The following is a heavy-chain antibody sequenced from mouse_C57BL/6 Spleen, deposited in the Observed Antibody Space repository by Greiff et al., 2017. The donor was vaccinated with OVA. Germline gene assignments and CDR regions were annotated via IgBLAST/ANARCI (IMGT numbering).Heavy chain of an antibody. CDR3: ARWGLDWYFDV. J-gene: IGHJ1*03. CDR1: GYAFSSSW. Sequence: VQLQQSGPELVKPGASVKISCKASGYAFSSSWMNWVKQRPGKGLEWIGRIYPGDGDTNYNGKFKGKATLTADKSSSTAYMQLSSLTSEDSAVYFCARWGLDWYFDVWGTGTTVTVSS. V-gene: IGHV1-82*01. D-gene: IGHD3-3*01. CDR2: IYPGDGDT.